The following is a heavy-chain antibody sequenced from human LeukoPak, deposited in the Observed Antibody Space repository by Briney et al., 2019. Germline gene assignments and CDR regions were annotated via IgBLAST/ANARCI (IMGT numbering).Heavy chain of an antibody. CDR2: IIPIFGTA. J-gene: IGHJ6*03. D-gene: IGHD6-19*01. Sequence: GASVKVSCKASGGTFSSYAISWVRQAPGQGLEWMGGIIPIFGTANYAQKFQGRVTITTDESTSTAYMELSSLRSEDTAVYYCARQAVAGYYYYMDVWGKGTTVTASS. CDR3: ARQAVAGYYYYMDV. CDR1: GGTFSSYA. V-gene: IGHV1-69*05.